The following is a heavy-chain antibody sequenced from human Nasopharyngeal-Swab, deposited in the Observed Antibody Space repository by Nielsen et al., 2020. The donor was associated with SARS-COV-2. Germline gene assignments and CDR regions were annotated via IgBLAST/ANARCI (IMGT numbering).Heavy chain of an antibody. CDR1: GYTFTSYG. CDR2: IIPIFGTA. J-gene: IGHJ4*02. CDR3: ARAGLRYYYESSGYYYGFDY. Sequence: SVKVSCKASGYTFTSYGISWVRQAPGQGLEWMGGIIPIFGTANYAQKFQGRVTITADKSTSTAYMELSSLRSEDTAVYYCARAGLRYYYESSGYYYGFDYWVQGTLVTVSS. D-gene: IGHD3-22*01. V-gene: IGHV1-69*06.